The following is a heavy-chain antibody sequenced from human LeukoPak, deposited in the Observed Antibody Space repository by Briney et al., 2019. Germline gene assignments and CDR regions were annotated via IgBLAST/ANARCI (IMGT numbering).Heavy chain of an antibody. J-gene: IGHJ6*02. CDR2: IVVGSDST. D-gene: IGHD5-12*01. V-gene: IGHV1-58*01. CDR1: GFTFSNSA. CDR3: TAEIYRGHVYSYYYGMDV. Sequence: GASVKVSCKASGFTFSNSAFQWVRQARGQRLEWIGWIVVGSDSTKYAQKFQERVSITRDMSTSTVYVELSSLRSEDTAVYYCTAEIYRGHVYSYYYGMDVWGQGTTVTVFS.